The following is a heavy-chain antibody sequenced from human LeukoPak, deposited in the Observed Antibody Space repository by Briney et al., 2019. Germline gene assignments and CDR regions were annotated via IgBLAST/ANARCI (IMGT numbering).Heavy chain of an antibody. D-gene: IGHD6-13*01. CDR3: ARTQAAGLDY. Sequence: KESGPALVKPTQTLTLTCTFSGFSLSTSGMRVSWILQPPGKALEWLARIDWDDDKFYSTSLKTRLTISKDTSKNQVVLTMTNMDPVDTATYYCARTQAAGLDYWGQGTLVTVSS. CDR2: IDWDDDK. J-gene: IGHJ4*02. CDR1: GFSLSTSGMR. V-gene: IGHV2-70*04.